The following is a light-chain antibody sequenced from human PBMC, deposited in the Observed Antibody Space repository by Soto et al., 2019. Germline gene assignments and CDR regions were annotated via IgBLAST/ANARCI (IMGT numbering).Light chain of an antibody. J-gene: IGKJ5*01. V-gene: IGKV3-20*01. CDR2: GAS. Sequence: EIVLTQSPGTLSLSPGERATFSCRASQSVSSSYLAWYQQKPGQAPRLLMYGASKRATGIPDRFSGSGSGTDFTLTISRLEPEDFAVYYCQQYSTSPTFGEGTRLEIK. CDR1: QSVSSSY. CDR3: QQYSTSPT.